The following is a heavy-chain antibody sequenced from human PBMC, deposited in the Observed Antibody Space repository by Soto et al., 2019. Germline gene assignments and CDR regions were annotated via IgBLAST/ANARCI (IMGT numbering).Heavy chain of an antibody. CDR2: IHYRGST. Sequence: ASETLSLTCAVSGGSISGSSFYWGWIRQPPEKGLESIGSIHYRGSTYYNPSLKSRVTISVDTSKSQFSLRMSSVTVVDTAVYSCTKRHNYGSGKYGIDVWGQGTTVTVSS. CDR3: TKRHNYGSGKYGIDV. J-gene: IGHJ6*02. D-gene: IGHD3-10*01. V-gene: IGHV4-39*01. CDR1: GGSISGSSFY.